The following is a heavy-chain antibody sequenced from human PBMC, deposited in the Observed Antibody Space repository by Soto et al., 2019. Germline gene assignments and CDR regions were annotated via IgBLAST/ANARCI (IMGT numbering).Heavy chain of an antibody. V-gene: IGHV4-39*01. D-gene: IGHD6-13*01. Sequence: QLQLQESGPGLVKPAETLSLTCTVSGGSISSSDYWWGWIRQPPGKGLEWIGSMYYTGSTYYNPSLKSRVIISVDTSKNQFSLRLSSVTAAGSAVCYCARQIGRGSWSLDHWGQGTLVTVSS. CDR3: ARQIGRGSWSLDH. J-gene: IGHJ4*02. CDR2: MYYTGST. CDR1: GGSISSSDYW.